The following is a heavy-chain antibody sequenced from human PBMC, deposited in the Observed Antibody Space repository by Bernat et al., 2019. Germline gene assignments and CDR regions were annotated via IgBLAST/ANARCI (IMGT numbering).Heavy chain of an antibody. CDR1: GYTFTGSY. Sequence: QVQLVQSGAEVKKPGASVKVSCRASGYTFTGSYIHWVRQAPGQGPEWMGWIDPKNGDTKYAQKFQGRVTLTRDTSISTAYMELSSLTSGDTAVYYCARGHPGKLDYWGQGILVTVSS. CDR2: IDPKNGDT. V-gene: IGHV1-2*02. J-gene: IGHJ4*02. CDR3: ARGHPGKLDY.